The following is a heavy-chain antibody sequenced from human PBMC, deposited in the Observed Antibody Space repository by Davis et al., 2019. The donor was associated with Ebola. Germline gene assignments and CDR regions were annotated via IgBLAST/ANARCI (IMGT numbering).Heavy chain of an antibody. CDR1: GYTFTSYG. CDR2: ISAYNGNT. J-gene: IGHJ6*02. Sequence: ASVKVSCKASGYTFTSYGISWVRQAPGQGLEWMGWISAYNGNTNYAQKLQGRVTMTTDTSTSTAYMALSSLRSEDTAVYYCARGNYYDSSGVGANYYYYYGMDVWGQGTTVTVSS. CDR3: ARGNYYDSSGVGANYYYYYGMDV. V-gene: IGHV1-18*01. D-gene: IGHD3-22*01.